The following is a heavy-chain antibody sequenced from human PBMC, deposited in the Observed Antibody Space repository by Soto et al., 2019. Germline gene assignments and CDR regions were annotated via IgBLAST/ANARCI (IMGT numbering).Heavy chain of an antibody. CDR1: GSRFSNYV. CDR2: IIPIFNST. J-gene: IGHJ4*02. V-gene: IGHV1-69*06. D-gene: IGHD2-2*02. CDR3: AREGRGKKAGYNGLVSLGY. Sequence: SVKVSCKVSGSRFSNYVISWVRQAPGRGLEWLGRIIPIFNSTKYAQNFQGRVTITADKSTSTASLELSSLRSDDTAVYYCAREGRGKKAGYNGLVSLGYWGQGTLVTVSS.